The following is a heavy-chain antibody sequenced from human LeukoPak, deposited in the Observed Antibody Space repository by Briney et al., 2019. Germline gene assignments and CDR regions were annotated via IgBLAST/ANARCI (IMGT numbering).Heavy chain of an antibody. Sequence: SETLSLTCAISGASISSFSWSWIRQPPGKGLEWIGSIYNSGRPNYTPSLKRRVTICVDTSKKQFSLRLNSVTAADTAVYYCARELAYCGGDCYPRYFDLWGRGTLVTVSS. D-gene: IGHD2-21*02. J-gene: IGHJ2*01. V-gene: IGHV4-59*01. CDR2: IYNSGRP. CDR1: GASISSFS. CDR3: ARELAYCGGDCYPRYFDL.